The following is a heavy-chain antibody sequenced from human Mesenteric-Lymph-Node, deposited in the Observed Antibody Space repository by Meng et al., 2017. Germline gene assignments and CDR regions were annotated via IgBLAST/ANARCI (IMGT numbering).Heavy chain of an antibody. CDR1: GYSFTSYW. V-gene: IGHV5-51*01. Sequence: GESLKISCKGSGYSFTSYWIGWVRQMPGKGLEWMGIIYPGDSDTRYSPSFQGQVTISADKSISTAYLQWSSLKASDTAIYYCARSYYYSSGNYPNYYYGMDVWGQGTTVTVSS. CDR2: IYPGDSDT. D-gene: IGHD3-10*01. J-gene: IGHJ6*02. CDR3: ARSYYYSSGNYPNYYYGMDV.